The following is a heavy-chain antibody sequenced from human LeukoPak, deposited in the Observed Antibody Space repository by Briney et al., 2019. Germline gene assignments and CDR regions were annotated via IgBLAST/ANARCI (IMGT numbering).Heavy chain of an antibody. CDR1: GGSISSYY. J-gene: IGHJ4*02. V-gene: IGHV4-59*08. D-gene: IGHD5-18*01. CDR2: IYYSGST. CDR3: ARGYSYGPTPFDY. Sequence: SETLSLTCTVSGGSISSYYWSWIRQPPGKGLEWIGYIYYSGSTNYNPSLKSRVTISVDTSKNQFSLKLSSVTAADTAVYYCARGYSYGPTPFDYWGQGTLVTVSS.